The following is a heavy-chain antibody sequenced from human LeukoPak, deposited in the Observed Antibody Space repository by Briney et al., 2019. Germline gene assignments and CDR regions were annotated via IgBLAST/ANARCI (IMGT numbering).Heavy chain of an antibody. CDR3: ARDGNPMVRGVIISPDWFDP. Sequence: GASVKVSCKASGYTFTGYYMHWVRQAPGQGLEWMGWISAYNGNTNHAQKLQGRVTMTTDTSTSTAYMELRSLRSDDTAVYYCARDGNPMVRGVIISPDWFDPWGQGTLVTVSS. V-gene: IGHV1-18*04. CDR1: GYTFTGYY. J-gene: IGHJ5*02. CDR2: ISAYNGNT. D-gene: IGHD3-10*01.